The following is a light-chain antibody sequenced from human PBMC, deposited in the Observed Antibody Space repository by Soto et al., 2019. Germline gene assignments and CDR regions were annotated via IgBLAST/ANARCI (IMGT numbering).Light chain of an antibody. CDR3: SSYAGSNRVI. J-gene: IGLJ2*01. V-gene: IGLV2-8*01. Sequence: QSVLTQPPSASGSPGQSVAISCTGTSSDVGGYNYVSWYQQHPGKAPKLMIYEVIKRPSGVPDRFSGSKSGNTASLTVSGLQAEDEADYYCSSYAGSNRVIFGGGTKLTVL. CDR2: EVI. CDR1: SSDVGGYNY.